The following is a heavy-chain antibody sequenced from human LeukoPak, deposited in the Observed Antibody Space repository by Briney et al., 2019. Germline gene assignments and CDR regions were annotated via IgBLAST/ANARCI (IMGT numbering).Heavy chain of an antibody. V-gene: IGHV3-23*01. J-gene: IGHJ4*02. CDR3: AKDRGWFGGSLANFDY. Sequence: EAGGSLRLSCAASGLTFSTYGMTWVRQAPGKGLEWVSAISGSGASTYYADSVKGRFTISRDNSKNTLYVQMNILRAEDTAVYYCAKDRGWFGGSLANFDYWGQGALVTVSS. CDR2: ISGSGAST. CDR1: GLTFSTYG. D-gene: IGHD3-10*01.